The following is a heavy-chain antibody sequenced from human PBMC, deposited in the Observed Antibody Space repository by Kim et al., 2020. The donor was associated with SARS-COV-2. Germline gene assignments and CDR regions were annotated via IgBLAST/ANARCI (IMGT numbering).Heavy chain of an antibody. D-gene: IGHD2-15*01. CDR1: GFTFSDYH. J-gene: IGHJ3*02. CDR2: ISRSSRYT. CDR3: ASETRGYCSGGSCYSYDAFDI. V-gene: IGHV3-11*05. Sequence: GGSLRFSCAASGFTFSDYHMSWIRQAPGKGLEWVSYISRSSRYTNYADAVKVRFTISRDNAKNSLYLQMNSLRAEDTAVYYCASETRGYCSGGSCYSYDAFDIWGQGTMVTVSS.